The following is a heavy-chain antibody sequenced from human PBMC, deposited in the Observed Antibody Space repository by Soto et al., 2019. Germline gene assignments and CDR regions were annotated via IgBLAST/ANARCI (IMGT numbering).Heavy chain of an antibody. CDR1: GYTFTDYY. D-gene: IGHD2-2*01. CDR2: INPNSGGT. V-gene: IGHV1-2*04. J-gene: IGHJ6*03. Sequence: EASVKVSCKASGYTFTDYYIHWVRQAPGQGLEWMGWINPNSGGTNYAQKFQGWVTTTRDTSISTAYMELSRLRSDDTAIYYCARGPIVVVPAATSYYYHYFMDFRGKGSSVIVSS. CDR3: ARGPIVVVPAATSYYYHYFMDF.